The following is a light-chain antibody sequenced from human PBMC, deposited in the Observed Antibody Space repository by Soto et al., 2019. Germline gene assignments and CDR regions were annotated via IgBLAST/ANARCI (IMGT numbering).Light chain of an antibody. V-gene: IGKV1-5*01. CDR3: QQYNSWWA. J-gene: IGKJ1*01. CDR1: QSISSW. CDR2: DAS. Sequence: DIQMTQSPSTLSASVGDRVTITCRASQSISSWLAWYQQKPGKAPKLLIYDASSLESGVPSRFSGSGSGTEFTLTISSLQSDDSATYYCQQYNSWWAFGQGTKVDIK.